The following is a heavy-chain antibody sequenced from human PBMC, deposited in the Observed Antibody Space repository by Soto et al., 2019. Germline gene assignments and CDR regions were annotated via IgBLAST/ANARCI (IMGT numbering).Heavy chain of an antibody. V-gene: IGHV1-69*06. J-gene: IGHJ6*02. CDR1: GGTFSSYA. CDR3: ARESSSGFWRGSYYYYGMDV. Sequence: QVQLVQSGAEVKKPGSSVKVSCKASGGTFSSYAISWVRQAPGQGLEWMGGIIPIFGTANYAQKFQGRVTITADKPTSTAYMELSSLRSEDTAVYYCARESSSGFWRGSYYYYGMDVWGQGTTVTVSS. D-gene: IGHD6-25*01. CDR2: IIPIFGTA.